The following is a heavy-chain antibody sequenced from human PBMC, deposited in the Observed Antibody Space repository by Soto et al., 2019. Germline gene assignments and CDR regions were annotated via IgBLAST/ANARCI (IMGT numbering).Heavy chain of an antibody. V-gene: IGHV4-34*01. Sequence: SETLSLTCAVYGGSFSGYYWGWIRQPPGKGLEWIGEINHSGSTNYNPSLKSRVTISVDTSKNQFSLKLSSVTAADTAVYYCARGYCSGASCYGRSYYYSGMDVWGQGTMVTVYS. CDR1: GGSFSGYY. CDR2: INHSGST. J-gene: IGHJ6*02. CDR3: ARGYCSGASCYGRSYYYSGMDV. D-gene: IGHD2-15*01.